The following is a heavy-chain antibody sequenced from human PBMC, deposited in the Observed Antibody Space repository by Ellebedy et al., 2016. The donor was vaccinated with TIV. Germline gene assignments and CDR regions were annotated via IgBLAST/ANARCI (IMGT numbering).Heavy chain of an antibody. V-gene: IGHV1-18*01. CDR2: ISAYTGET. D-gene: IGHD3-10*01. J-gene: IGHJ4*02. CDR1: GYTFNSYS. Sequence: ASVKVSCQASGYTFNSYSISWVRQAPGQGPEWMGWISAYTGETDFAQKFQGRVTLSTDKSTSTAYMELRGLRSDDTAVYYCARDMVQGMVARYLWFDFWGQGTLVTVSS. CDR3: ARDMVQGMVARYLWFDF.